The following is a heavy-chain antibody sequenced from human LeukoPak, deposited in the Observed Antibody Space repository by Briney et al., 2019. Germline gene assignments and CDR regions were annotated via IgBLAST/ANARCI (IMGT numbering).Heavy chain of an antibody. CDR3: ARGSLLWFGELSRPNNWFDP. CDR2: IYYSGST. D-gene: IGHD3-10*01. J-gene: IGHJ5*02. Sequence: SETLSLTCAVYGGSFSGYYWSWIRQPPGKGLEWIGYIYYSGSTNYNPSLKSRVTISVDTSKNQFSLKLSSVTAADTAVYYCARGSLLWFGELSRPNNWFDPWGQGTLVTVSS. CDR1: GGSFSGYY. V-gene: IGHV4-59*01.